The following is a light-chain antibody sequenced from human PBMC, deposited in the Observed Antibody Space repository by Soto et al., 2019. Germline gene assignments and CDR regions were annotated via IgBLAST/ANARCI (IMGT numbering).Light chain of an antibody. J-gene: IGLJ1*01. CDR1: KNDIGVYDF. V-gene: IGLV2-8*01. CDR2: EVV. Sequence: QSALAQAPSACGSPGQSFTISCTGTKNDIGVYDFVSWYQHHPGKAPRLIIYEVVQRPSGVPDRFSGYKSGNTASLTVSGLQAADEADYFCKSYAGSNTYVFGSGTKVTV. CDR3: KSYAGSNTYV.